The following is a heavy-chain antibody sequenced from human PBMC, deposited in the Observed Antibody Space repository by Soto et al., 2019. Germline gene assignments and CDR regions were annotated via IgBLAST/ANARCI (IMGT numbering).Heavy chain of an antibody. CDR2: IYYSGST. Sequence: SETLSLTCTVSGGSISSYYWSWIRQPPGKGLEWIGYIYYSGSTNYNPSLKSRVTISVDTSKNQFSLKLSSVTAADTAVYYCARVLLDYYDSSGYYYYYYGMDVWGQGTTVTVSS. CDR1: GGSISSYY. V-gene: IGHV4-59*01. J-gene: IGHJ6*02. CDR3: ARVLLDYYDSSGYYYYYYGMDV. D-gene: IGHD3-22*01.